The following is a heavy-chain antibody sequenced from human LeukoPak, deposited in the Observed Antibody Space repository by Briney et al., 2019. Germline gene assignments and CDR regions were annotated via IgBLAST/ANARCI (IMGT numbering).Heavy chain of an antibody. V-gene: IGHV1-69*13. J-gene: IGHJ5*02. CDR3: ARDFGYSFDLDWFDP. D-gene: IGHD5-18*01. CDR2: IIPMFGTA. Sequence: SVKVSCKGSGGTFSRYDMSWVRQAPGQGLEWMGGIIPMFGTANYAQKFQGRVTITADESTSTAYMELSSLRSEDTAVYYCARDFGYSFDLDWFDPWGQGTLVTVSS. CDR1: GGTFSRYD.